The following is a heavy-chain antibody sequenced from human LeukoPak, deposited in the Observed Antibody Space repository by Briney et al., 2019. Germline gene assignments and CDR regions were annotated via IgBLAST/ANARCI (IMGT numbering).Heavy chain of an antibody. CDR3: ARGPRITMIRGGQWYYYMDV. D-gene: IGHD3-10*01. CDR2: INPSGGST. Sequence: ASVKVSCKASGYTFTSYYIHWVQQAPGQGLEWMGLINPSGGSTNYAQKFQGRVTMTRDTSTSTVYMELSSLRSEDTAVYYCARGPRITMIRGGQWYYYMDVWGKGTTVTISS. V-gene: IGHV1-46*01. CDR1: GYTFTSYY. J-gene: IGHJ6*03.